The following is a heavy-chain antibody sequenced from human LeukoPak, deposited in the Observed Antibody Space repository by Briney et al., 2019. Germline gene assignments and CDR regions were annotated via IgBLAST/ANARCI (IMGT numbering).Heavy chain of an antibody. J-gene: IGHJ5*02. CDR3: ARAEGYCSSTSCYWWFDP. Sequence: GGSLRLSCAASGFTFSSYGMHWVRQAPGKGLEWVAVIWYDGSNKYYADSVKGRFTISRDNSKNTLYLQMNSLRAEDTAVYYCARAEGYCSSTSCYWWFDPWGQGTLVTDSS. CDR2: IWYDGSNK. D-gene: IGHD2-2*01. CDR1: GFTFSSYG. V-gene: IGHV3-33*01.